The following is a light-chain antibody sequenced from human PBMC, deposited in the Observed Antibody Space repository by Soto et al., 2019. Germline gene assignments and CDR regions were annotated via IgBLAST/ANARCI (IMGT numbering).Light chain of an antibody. CDR2: GNS. CDR3: QSYDSSLRGV. Sequence: QSVLTQPPSVAGAPGHRVTISCTGSSSNIGAGYDVHWYQQLPGTAPKLLIYGNSNRPSGVPDRFSGSKSGTSASLAITGLQAEDEADYYCQSYDSSLRGVFGGGTKVTVL. J-gene: IGLJ2*01. V-gene: IGLV1-40*01. CDR1: SSNIGAGYD.